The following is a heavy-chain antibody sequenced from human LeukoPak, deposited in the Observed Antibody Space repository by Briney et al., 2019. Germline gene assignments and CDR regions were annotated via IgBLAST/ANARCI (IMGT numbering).Heavy chain of an antibody. V-gene: IGHV4-59*01. J-gene: IGHJ4*02. CDR2: IYYSGST. D-gene: IGHD3-9*01. CDR3: ARDPYDILTGYYQGYFDY. CDR1: GGSISSYY. Sequence: PSETLSLTCTVSGGSISSYYWSWIRQPPGKGLEWIGYIYYSGSTNYNPSLKSRVTISVDTSKNQFSLKLSSVTAADTAVYYCARDPYDILTGYYQGYFDYWGQGTLVTVSS.